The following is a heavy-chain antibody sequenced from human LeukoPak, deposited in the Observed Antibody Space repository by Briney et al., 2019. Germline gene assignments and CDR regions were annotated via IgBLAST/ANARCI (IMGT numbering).Heavy chain of an antibody. Sequence: ASVTVSCKASGYTFTSYDINWVRQAPGQGLEWMGWMNPNSDNTGYAQEFQGRVTMTRNPSISTAYMELSSLRSEDTAVYYCARNVRDTGTFDYWGQGTLVTVSS. V-gene: IGHV1-8*01. CDR2: MNPNSDNT. J-gene: IGHJ4*02. CDR3: ARNVRDTGTFDY. CDR1: GYTFTSYD. D-gene: IGHD5-18*01.